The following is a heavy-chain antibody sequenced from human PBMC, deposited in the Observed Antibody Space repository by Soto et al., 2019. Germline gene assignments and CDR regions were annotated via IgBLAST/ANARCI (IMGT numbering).Heavy chain of an antibody. D-gene: IGHD3-9*01. J-gene: IGHJ3*02. Sequence: GESLKISCKGSGYSFTSYWIGWVRQMPGKGLEWMGIIYPGDSDTRYSPSFQGQVTISADKSISTAYLQWSSLKASDTAMYYCARRRHYDILTGYYRGDAFDIWGQGTMVTVSS. CDR2: IYPGDSDT. V-gene: IGHV5-51*01. CDR3: ARRRHYDILTGYYRGDAFDI. CDR1: GYSFTSYW.